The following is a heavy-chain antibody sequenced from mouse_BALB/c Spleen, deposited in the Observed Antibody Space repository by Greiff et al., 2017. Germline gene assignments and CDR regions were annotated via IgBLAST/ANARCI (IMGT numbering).Heavy chain of an antibody. V-gene: IGHV5-4*02. Sequence: EVHLVESGGGLVKPGGSLKLSCAASGFTFSDYYMYWVRQTPEKRLEWVATISDGGSYTYYPDSVKGRFTISRDNAKYNLYLQMSSLKSEDTAMYYYARGGDYDAMDYWGQGTSVTVSS. J-gene: IGHJ4*01. CDR3: ARGGDYDAMDY. CDR2: ISDGGSYT. CDR1: GFTFSDYY.